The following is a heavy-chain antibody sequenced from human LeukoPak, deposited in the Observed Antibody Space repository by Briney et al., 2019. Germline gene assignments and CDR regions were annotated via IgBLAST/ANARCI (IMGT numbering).Heavy chain of an antibody. J-gene: IGHJ4*02. D-gene: IGHD1-7*01. Sequence: GGSLRLSCAASGFTFDDYGMSWVRQAPGKGLEWVSCISSSSSYMYYADSVKGRFTISRDNAKNSLYLQMNSLRAEDTAVYYCARAHNWKYGSFDFWGQGTLVTVSS. V-gene: IGHV3-21*01. CDR2: ISSSSSYM. CDR3: ARAHNWKYGSFDF. CDR1: GFTFDDYG.